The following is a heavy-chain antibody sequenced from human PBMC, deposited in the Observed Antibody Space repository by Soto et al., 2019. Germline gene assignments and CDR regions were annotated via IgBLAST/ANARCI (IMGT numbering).Heavy chain of an antibody. CDR2: ISSSTSYV. CDR1: GFTFGRYG. Sequence: EVQLVESGGGLVKPGGSLRLSCAASGFTFGRYGMNWLRQAPGKGLEWVASISSSTSYVYYADSVKGRFSTSRDNAKNILYLEMYGLRTEDTAVYYCARDPSEGRVGNWFESWGQGTLVTVSS. D-gene: IGHD2-2*01. J-gene: IGHJ5*01. V-gene: IGHV3-21*02. CDR3: ARDPSEGRVGNWFES.